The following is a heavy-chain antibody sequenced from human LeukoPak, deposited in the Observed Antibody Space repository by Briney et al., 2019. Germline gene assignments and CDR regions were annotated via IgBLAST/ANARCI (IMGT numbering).Heavy chain of an antibody. V-gene: IGHV3-48*04. Sequence: GGSLRLSCAASGFTFSSYAMNWVRQAPGKGLEWVSYISSSSSTIYYANPVKGRFTISRDNAKNSLYLQMNSLRAEDTAVYYCARATGIDRGPTWGQGTLVTVSS. CDR3: ARATGIDRGPT. CDR2: ISSSSSTI. D-gene: IGHD1-14*01. J-gene: IGHJ5*02. CDR1: GFTFSSYA.